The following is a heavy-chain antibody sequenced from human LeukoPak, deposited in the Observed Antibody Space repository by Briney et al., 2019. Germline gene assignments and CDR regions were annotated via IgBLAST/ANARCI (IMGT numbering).Heavy chain of an antibody. CDR2: IKEDGSER. D-gene: IGHD2-21*02. J-gene: IGHJ4*02. CDR1: GVNFGDYW. V-gene: IGHV3-7*04. CDR3: SRASGNKLLRY. Sequence: RGSLRLSCAGPGVNFGDYWMTWVRQAPGKGLQWVGNIKEDGSERYYVDSVEGRFNISRDNAKNSVYLQMDSLRVEDTGVYFCSRASGNKLLRYWGQGTRVTVSS.